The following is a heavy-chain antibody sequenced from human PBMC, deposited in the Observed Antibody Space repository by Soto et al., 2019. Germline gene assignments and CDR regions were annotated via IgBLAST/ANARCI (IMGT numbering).Heavy chain of an antibody. CDR1: GYSFPSYC. V-gene: IGHV5-10-1*01. CDR3: AVIRVAAAGTYYYVVEV. D-gene: IGHD6-13*01. CDR2: IDPSDSYT. Sequence: ESLKLSCEGCGYSFPSYCSSLVPQMPGKGLECMGRIDPSDSYTNDSPSFQGHVTISADKSISTAYLQWSSLKASDTAMYYCAVIRVAAAGTYYYVVEVWGRGSTVTVSS. J-gene: IGHJ6*02.